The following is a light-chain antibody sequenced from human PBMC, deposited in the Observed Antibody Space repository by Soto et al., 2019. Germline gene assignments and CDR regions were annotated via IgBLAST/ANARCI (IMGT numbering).Light chain of an antibody. CDR2: GAS. J-gene: IGKJ5*01. V-gene: IGKV3-11*01. CDR3: QQSYSTLIT. CDR1: QSVSSY. Sequence: EIVFTQSRATLSLSPGERATLSFRASQSVSSYLAWYQQKPGQAPRLLIYGASTRATGIPARFSGSGSGTEFTLTISSLQPEDFATYYCQQSYSTLITFGQGTRLEIK.